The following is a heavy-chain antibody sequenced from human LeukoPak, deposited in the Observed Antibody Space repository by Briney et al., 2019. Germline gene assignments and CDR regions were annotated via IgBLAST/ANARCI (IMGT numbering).Heavy chain of an antibody. Sequence: SAKVSCKASGGTFSSYAISWVRQAPGPGLGWMGRIIPILGIANYAQKFQGRVTITADKSTSTAYMELRSLRSEDTAVYYCARGPKETATTYYWGQGTLVT. CDR1: GGTFSSYA. D-gene: IGHD5-24*01. J-gene: IGHJ4*02. CDR3: ARGPKETATTYY. V-gene: IGHV1-69*04. CDR2: IIPILGIA.